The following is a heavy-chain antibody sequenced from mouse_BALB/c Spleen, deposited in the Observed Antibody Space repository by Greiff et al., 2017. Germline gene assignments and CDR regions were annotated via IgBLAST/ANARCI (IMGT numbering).Heavy chain of an antibody. D-gene: IGHD4-1*01. J-gene: IGHJ4*01. CDR2: IWGDGST. V-gene: IGHV2-6-7*01. Sequence: QVQLKESGPGLVAPSQSLSITCTVSGFSLTGYGVNWVRQPPGKGLEWLGMIWGDGSTDYNSALKSRLSISKDNSKSQVFLKMNSLQTDDTARYYCARERETGYYAMDYWGQGTSVTVSS. CDR1: GFSLTGYG. CDR3: ARERETGYYAMDY.